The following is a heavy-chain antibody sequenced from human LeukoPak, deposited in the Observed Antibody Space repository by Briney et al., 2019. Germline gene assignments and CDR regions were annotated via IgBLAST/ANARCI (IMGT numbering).Heavy chain of an antibody. CDR3: ARDSTTTLDGSVSYWAPNF. Sequence: ASVKVSCKASGYTFTNYAMNWVRQAPGQGLEWMGWINTNTGNPTYAQGFTGRFVFSLDTSVSTAYLQISSLKAEDTAVYYCARDSTTTLDGSVSYWAPNFWGQGTLVTVSS. CDR1: GYTFTNYA. V-gene: IGHV7-4-1*02. CDR2: INTNTGNP. D-gene: IGHD3-10*01. J-gene: IGHJ4*02.